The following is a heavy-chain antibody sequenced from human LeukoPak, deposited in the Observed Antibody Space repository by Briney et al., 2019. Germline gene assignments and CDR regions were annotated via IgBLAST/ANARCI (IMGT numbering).Heavy chain of an antibody. CDR2: IRYDGSEK. Sequence: PGGSLRLSCAASGFMFNNYGMHWVRQAPGKGLEWVAFIRYDGSEKYYTDSMKGRFTISRDNSRNTQYLQMNSLRAEDTAVYYCAKDSWDCSGGRCPMYYYYMEVWGKGTTVTVSS. J-gene: IGHJ6*03. CDR1: GFMFNNYG. V-gene: IGHV3-30*02. CDR3: AKDSWDCSGGRCPMYYYYMEV. D-gene: IGHD2-15*01.